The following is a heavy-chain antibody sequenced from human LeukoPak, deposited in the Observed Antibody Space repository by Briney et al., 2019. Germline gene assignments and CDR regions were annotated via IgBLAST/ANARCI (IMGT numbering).Heavy chain of an antibody. CDR2: IYTSGST. CDR3: ARSPIYPDAFDI. V-gene: IGHV4-4*07. J-gene: IGHJ3*02. CDR1: GGSISSYY. Sequence: SSETLSLTCTVSGGSISSYYWSWIRQPAGKGLEWIGRIYTSGSTNYNPSLKSRVTMSVDTSKNQFSLKLSSVTAADTAVYYCARSPIYPDAFDIWGQRTMVTVSS. D-gene: IGHD2/OR15-2a*01.